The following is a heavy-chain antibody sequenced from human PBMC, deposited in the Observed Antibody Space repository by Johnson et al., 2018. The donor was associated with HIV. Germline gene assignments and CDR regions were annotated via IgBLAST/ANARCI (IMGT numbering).Heavy chain of an antibody. D-gene: IGHD6-19*01. V-gene: IGHV3-11*04. Sequence: QVQLVESGGGLVKPGGSLRLSCAASGFTFSDYDMSWIRQAPGKGLEWVSFISSSGSTIFYADSVKGRFTISRDNAKNSLYLQMNSLRAEDTAVYYCARIPGSGWEHDAFDIWGQGTMVTVSS. CDR3: ARIPGSGWEHDAFDI. CDR2: ISSSGSTI. J-gene: IGHJ3*02. CDR1: GFTFSDYD.